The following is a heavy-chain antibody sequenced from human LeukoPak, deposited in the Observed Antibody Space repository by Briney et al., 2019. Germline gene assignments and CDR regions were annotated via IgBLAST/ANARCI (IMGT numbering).Heavy chain of an antibody. Sequence: GGSLRLSCAASGFTFSSYSMNWVRQAPGKGLEWVSSISSSSSYIYYADSVKGRFTISRDNAKNSLYLQMNSLRAEDTAVYHCARDASADILTGYYLRKNPPPTYWGQGTLVTVSS. D-gene: IGHD3-9*01. CDR2: ISSSSSYI. V-gene: IGHV3-21*01. J-gene: IGHJ4*02. CDR3: ARDASADILTGYYLRKNPPPTY. CDR1: GFTFSSYS.